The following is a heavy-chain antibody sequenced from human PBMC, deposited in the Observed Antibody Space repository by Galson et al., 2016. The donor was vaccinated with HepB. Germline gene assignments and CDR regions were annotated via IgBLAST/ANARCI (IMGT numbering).Heavy chain of an antibody. Sequence: SLRLSCAASGFTFSNAWMSWVRQAPGKGLERVGRIKSKTDGGTTDYAAPVKGRFSISRDDSKNTLYLQMNGLKTEDTAVYYCRYGIDVRGQGTTVTVSS. V-gene: IGHV3-15*01. J-gene: IGHJ6*02. CDR1: GFTFSNAW. CDR3: RYGIDV. CDR2: IKSKTDGGTT.